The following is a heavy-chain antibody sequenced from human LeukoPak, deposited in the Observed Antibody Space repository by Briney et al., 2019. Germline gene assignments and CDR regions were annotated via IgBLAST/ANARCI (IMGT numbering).Heavy chain of an antibody. CDR2: INPNTGGT. CDR3: AITHANNAFDI. D-gene: IGHD2/OR15-2a*01. Sequence: ASVKVSCKASGYTFTYNYIHWVRQAPGRGLEWMGRINPNTGGTNSAQNFQGRLTMTRDRSISTAYMELSRLRSDDTAMYYCAITHANNAFDIWGQGTMVAVSS. V-gene: IGHV1-2*06. J-gene: IGHJ3*02. CDR1: GYTFTYNY.